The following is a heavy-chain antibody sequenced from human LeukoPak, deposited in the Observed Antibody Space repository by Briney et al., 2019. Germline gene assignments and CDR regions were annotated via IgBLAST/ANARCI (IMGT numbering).Heavy chain of an antibody. CDR2: IWYDGSLK. D-gene: IGHD3-16*01. J-gene: IGHJ4*02. CDR3: ARGDVPLTYYLDY. CDR1: GFTFSSYG. V-gene: IGHV3-33*01. Sequence: GGSLRLSCAASGFTFSSYGMHWVRQAPGKGLEWVAVIWYDGSLKYYADSVEGRFTISRDNSKNTLYLQMNSLRVEDTAVYYCARGDVPLTYYLDYWGQGTLVTVSS.